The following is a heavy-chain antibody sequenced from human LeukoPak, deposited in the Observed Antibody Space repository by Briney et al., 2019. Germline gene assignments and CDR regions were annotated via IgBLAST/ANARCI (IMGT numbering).Heavy chain of an antibody. CDR3: ARRLRFDY. V-gene: IGHV3-48*03. D-gene: IGHD4-17*01. CDR1: GFTFSSYE. CDR2: ISSSGSTT. Sequence: PGGSLRLSCAASGFTFSSYEMNWVRQAPGKGLEWVSYISSSGSTTYYADSVKGRSTISRDNAKNSLYLQMNSLRAEDTAVYYCARRLRFDYWGQGTLVTVSS. J-gene: IGHJ4*02.